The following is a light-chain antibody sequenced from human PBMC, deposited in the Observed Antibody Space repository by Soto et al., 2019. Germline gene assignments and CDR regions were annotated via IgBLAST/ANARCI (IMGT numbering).Light chain of an antibody. CDR2: DAS. J-gene: IGKJ1*01. CDR1: QRISVW. CDR3: QQYSSDSRT. V-gene: IGKV1-5*01. Sequence: DIQLTQSPSTLSASVGDRVTITCRASQRISVWLAWYQQKPGKAPNLLIYDASSLEGGVPSRFSGSGSGTEFTLTISSLQPDEFATYYCQQYSSDSRTFGQGTKVEF.